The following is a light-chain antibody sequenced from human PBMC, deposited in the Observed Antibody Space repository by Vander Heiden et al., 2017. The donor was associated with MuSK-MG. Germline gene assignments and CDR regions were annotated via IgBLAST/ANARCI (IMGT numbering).Light chain of an antibody. CDR3: QQDTNWPLT. Sequence: EIVMTQSPATLSLSPGERAALSCRASQSITTTLAWYQQKPGQGPRLLIYDASTRATGIPARFSGGGSGTDFTLTISSLQSEDLAVYYCQQDTNWPLTFGGGTKVEIK. J-gene: IGKJ4*01. CDR1: QSITTT. CDR2: DAS. V-gene: IGKV3-15*01.